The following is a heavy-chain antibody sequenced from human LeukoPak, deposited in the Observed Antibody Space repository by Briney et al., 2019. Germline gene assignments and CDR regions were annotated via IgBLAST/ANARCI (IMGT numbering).Heavy chain of an antibody. D-gene: IGHD1-26*01. CDR1: GFTFSSYG. CDR2: MSYDGSNK. Sequence: GGSLRLSCAASGFTFSSYGMHWVRQAPGKGLEWVAVMSYDGSNKYYADSVKGRFTISRDNSKNTLYLQMNSLRAEDTAVYYCAKDVGSYFLNNWFDPWGQGTLVTVSS. CDR3: AKDVGSYFLNNWFDP. V-gene: IGHV3-30*18. J-gene: IGHJ5*02.